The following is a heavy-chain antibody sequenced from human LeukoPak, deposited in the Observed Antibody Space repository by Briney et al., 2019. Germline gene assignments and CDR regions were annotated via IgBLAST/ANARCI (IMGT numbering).Heavy chain of an antibody. Sequence: SETLSLTCAVYGGSFSGYYWSWIRRPPGKGLEWIGEINHSGSTNYNPSLKSRVTISVDTSKNQFSLKLSSVTAADTAVYYCARGYSSSWYVEYWGQGTLVTVSS. CDR2: INHSGST. D-gene: IGHD6-13*01. CDR1: GGSFSGYY. CDR3: ARGYSSSWYVEY. J-gene: IGHJ4*02. V-gene: IGHV4-34*01.